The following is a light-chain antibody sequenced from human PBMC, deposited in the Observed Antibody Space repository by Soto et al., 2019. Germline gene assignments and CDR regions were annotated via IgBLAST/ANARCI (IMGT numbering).Light chain of an antibody. CDR3: QQYYSTPRT. J-gene: IGKJ1*01. V-gene: IGKV4-1*01. CDR2: WAS. CDR1: QSVLYSSNNKNY. Sequence: DIVMTQSQDSLAVSLGERATINCKSSQSVLYSSNNKNYLAWYQQKPGQPPKLLIYWASTRESGVPDRFSGSGSGTDFTLTISSLQAEDVAIYYCQQYYSTPRTFGQVTKVDIK.